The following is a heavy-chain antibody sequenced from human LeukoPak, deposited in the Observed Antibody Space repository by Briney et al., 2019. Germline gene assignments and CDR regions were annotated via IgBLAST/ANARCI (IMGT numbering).Heavy chain of an antibody. CDR2: IKNDGSYT. V-gene: IGHV3-74*01. CDR3: VRGDSGYPDY. Sequence: GGSLRLSCSASGFTFNSYWMHWVRQVPGRGLVWVSRIKNDGSYTNYAESVKGRFTISKDNAKNTLYLQMNSLRAEDTAVYYCVRGDSGYPDYWGQGTLVAVSS. D-gene: IGHD5-12*01. CDR1: GFTFNSYW. J-gene: IGHJ4*02.